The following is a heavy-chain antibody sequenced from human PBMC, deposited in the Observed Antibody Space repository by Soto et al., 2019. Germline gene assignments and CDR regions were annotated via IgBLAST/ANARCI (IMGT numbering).Heavy chain of an antibody. CDR2: ISPDGGRT. Sequence: QVQLVQSGAEVKKPGASVKVSCKASGYTFTTYYMHWVRQAPGQGLEWMGIISPDGGRTSYAQKFQGRVPRTRDTSTSTVYMELSGLRSGDTAVYYCATRDPGHYWGQGTLVTVSS. CDR3: ATRDPGHY. CDR1: GYTFTTYY. J-gene: IGHJ4*02. V-gene: IGHV1-46*01.